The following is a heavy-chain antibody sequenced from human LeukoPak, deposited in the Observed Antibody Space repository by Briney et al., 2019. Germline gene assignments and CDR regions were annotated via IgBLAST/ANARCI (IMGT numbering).Heavy chain of an antibody. J-gene: IGHJ4*02. CDR1: GGSMSSSSYY. Sequence: TSGTLSLTCTVSGGSMSSSSYYWGWIRQPPGKGLEWIGSIYYSGSTYQNPSLKSRVTISVDTSKNQFSLKLSSVTAADTAVYYCARVPTVTFFDYWGQGTLVTVSS. V-gene: IGHV4-39*07. CDR2: IYYSGST. D-gene: IGHD4-17*01. CDR3: ARVPTVTFFDY.